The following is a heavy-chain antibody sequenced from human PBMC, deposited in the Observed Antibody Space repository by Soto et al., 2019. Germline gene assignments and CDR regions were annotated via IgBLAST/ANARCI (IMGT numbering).Heavy chain of an antibody. V-gene: IGHV4-30-2*01. CDR3: ARSIRHCSSTCCDGNWFDP. Sequence: QLQLQESGSGLVKPSQTLSLTCAVSGGSISSGGYSWSWIRQPPGKGLEWIGYIYHSGSTYYNPSLKRRVTRSVDRSKHQFSLKRSSVTAADTAVDYCARSIRHCSSTCCDGNWFDPWGQGTLVTVSS. CDR2: IYHSGST. D-gene: IGHD2-2*01. CDR1: GGSISSGGYS. J-gene: IGHJ5*02.